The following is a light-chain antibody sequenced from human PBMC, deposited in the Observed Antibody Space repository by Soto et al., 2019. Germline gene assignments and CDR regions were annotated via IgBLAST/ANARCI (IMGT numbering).Light chain of an antibody. CDR2: GAS. CDR3: QHYGSSSRT. CDR1: QSVSSIY. Sequence: DIVLTQSPGTLSLSPGERATRSCRTSQSVSSIYLAWYQQKPGQAPRPLIYGASSRATGIPDRFSGSGSGTDFTLTISRLEPEDFAVYFCQHYGSSSRTFGQGTKVEIK. V-gene: IGKV3-20*01. J-gene: IGKJ1*01.